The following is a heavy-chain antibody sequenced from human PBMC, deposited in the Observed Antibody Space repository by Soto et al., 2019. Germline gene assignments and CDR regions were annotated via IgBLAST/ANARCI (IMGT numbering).Heavy chain of an antibody. Sequence: GESLKISCKGSGYRFTSYWISWVRQMPGKGLEWMGRIDPSDSYTNYSPSFQGHVTISADKSISTAYLQWSSLKAADTAMYYCARLRMTTVVTIDYWGQGTLVTAPQ. D-gene: IGHD4-17*01. V-gene: IGHV5-10-1*01. CDR2: IDPSDSYT. CDR1: GYRFTSYW. CDR3: ARLRMTTVVTIDY. J-gene: IGHJ4*02.